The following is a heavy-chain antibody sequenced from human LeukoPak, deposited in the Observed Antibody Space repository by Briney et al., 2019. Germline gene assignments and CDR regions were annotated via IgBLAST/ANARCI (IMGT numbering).Heavy chain of an antibody. CDR2: ISSSGSTI. CDR3: ARDGTGTTKVKNFDY. CDR1: GFTFSDYY. Sequence: PGGSLRLSCAASGFTFSDYYMSWIRQAPGKGLEWVSYISSSGSTIYYADSVKGRFTISRGNAKNSLYLQMNSLRAEDTAVYYCARDGTGTTKVKNFDYWGQGTLVTVSS. J-gene: IGHJ4*02. D-gene: IGHD1-1*01. V-gene: IGHV3-11*01.